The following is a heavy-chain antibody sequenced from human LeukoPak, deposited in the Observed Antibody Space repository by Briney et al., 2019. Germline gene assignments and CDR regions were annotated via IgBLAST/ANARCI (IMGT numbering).Heavy chain of an antibody. CDR1: GFTVSSNY. Sequence: GGSLRLSCAASGFTVSSNYMSWVRQAPGKGLEWVSVIYSGGSTYYADSVKGRFTISRDNSKNTLYLQMNSLRAEDTAVYYCARWQWLGPGFDPWGQGTLVTVSS. J-gene: IGHJ5*02. CDR2: IYSGGST. V-gene: IGHV3-66*01. CDR3: ARWQWLGPGFDP. D-gene: IGHD6-19*01.